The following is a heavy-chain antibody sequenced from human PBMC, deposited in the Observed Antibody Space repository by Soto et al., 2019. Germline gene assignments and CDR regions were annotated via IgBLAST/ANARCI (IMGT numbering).Heavy chain of an antibody. J-gene: IGHJ4*02. V-gene: IGHV4-59*01. CDR3: ARYYYSSGYQYYFDY. CDR1: GGSISSYY. D-gene: IGHD3-22*01. Sequence: SETLSLTCTVSGGSISSYYWSWIRQPPGKGLEWIGYIYYSGSTSYNPSLKSRVTISVDTSKNQFSLKLSSVTAADTAVYYSARYYYSSGYQYYFDYSGQGTLVTVSS. CDR2: IYYSGST.